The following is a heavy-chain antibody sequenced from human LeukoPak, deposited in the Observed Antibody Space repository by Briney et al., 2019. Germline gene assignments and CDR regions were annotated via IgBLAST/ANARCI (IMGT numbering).Heavy chain of an antibody. Sequence: ASVKVSCKAFGYTFTSNYMHCVRQAPGQGREWMGVISPSGGSTTYAQKFKGRVTLTRDMSTSTDYLELSSLRSEDTAVYYCARDNSVRDEAWWFNPWGQGTLVTVSS. D-gene: IGHD5-24*01. V-gene: IGHV1-46*01. J-gene: IGHJ5*02. CDR3: ARDNSVRDEAWWFNP. CDR2: ISPSGGST. CDR1: GYTFTSNY.